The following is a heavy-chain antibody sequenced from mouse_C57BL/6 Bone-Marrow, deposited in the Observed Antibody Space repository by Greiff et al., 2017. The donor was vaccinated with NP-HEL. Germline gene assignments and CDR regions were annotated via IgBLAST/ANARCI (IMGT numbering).Heavy chain of an antibody. J-gene: IGHJ1*03. V-gene: IGHV3-6*01. CDR1: GYSITSCYY. CDR3: AKRYFDV. CDR2: ISYDGSN. Sequence: DVQLQESGPGLVKPSQSLSLTCSVSGYSITSCYYWNWIRQSPGNKLEWMGYISYDGSNNYNPSLKNRISITRDTSKNQFFLKLNTVTTEDTATYYCAKRYFDVWGTGTTVTVSS.